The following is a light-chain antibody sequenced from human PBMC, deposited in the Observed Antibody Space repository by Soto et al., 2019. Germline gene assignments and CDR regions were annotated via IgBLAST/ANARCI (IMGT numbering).Light chain of an antibody. CDR1: NSNIGGNT. CDR3: TAWDDSLSGVL. V-gene: IGLV1-44*01. J-gene: IGLJ2*01. Sequence: QSVLTQPPSASGTPGQRVTISCSGSNSNIGGNTVNWYQQVPGTAPKLLIYGNNQRPSGVPDRFSGSKSGTSASLAISELQSDDEADYYCTAWDDSLSGVLFGGGTKLTVL. CDR2: GNN.